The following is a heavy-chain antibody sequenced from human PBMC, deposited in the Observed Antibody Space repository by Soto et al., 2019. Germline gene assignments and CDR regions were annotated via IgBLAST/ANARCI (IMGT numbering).Heavy chain of an antibody. CDR1: CASISSGNYY. J-gene: IGHJ4*02. D-gene: IGHD1-26*01. CDR2: IYSSGTT. CDR3: ARGGTYFDC. Sequence: SETLSLTCTVSCASISSGNYYWSWIRQPPGKGLEWIGYIYSSGTTYYNPSLESRVTISVDTSKNQFSLKVRSMTAADTAVYYCARGGTYFDCWGQSSLVT. V-gene: IGHV4-30-4*01.